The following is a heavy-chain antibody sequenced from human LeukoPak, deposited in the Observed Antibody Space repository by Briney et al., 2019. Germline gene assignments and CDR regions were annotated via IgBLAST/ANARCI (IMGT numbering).Heavy chain of an antibody. CDR3: ARLYGNSKYNWFDP. CDR1: GGSISSYY. D-gene: IGHD4-17*01. Sequence: SETLSLTCTVSGGSISSYYWSWIRQAPGKGLEWIGYIYYSGSTNYNPSLKSRVTISVDTSKNQFSLKLSSVTAADTAVYYCARLYGNSKYNWFDPWGQGTLVTVSS. J-gene: IGHJ5*02. V-gene: IGHV4-59*01. CDR2: IYYSGST.